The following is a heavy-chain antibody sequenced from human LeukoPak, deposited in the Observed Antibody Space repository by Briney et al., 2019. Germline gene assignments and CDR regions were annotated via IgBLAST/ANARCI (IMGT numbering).Heavy chain of an antibody. D-gene: IGHD3-22*01. CDR2: ISSSSSYI. J-gene: IGHJ4*02. CDR3: ARVDSGAYNFES. V-gene: IGHV3-21*01. Sequence: PGGSLRLSCAASGFSFSSYSMNWVRQAPGKGLEWVSSISSSSSYIYYANSVKGRFTISRDNAKNSLYLQMNSLRAEDSAVYYCARVDSGAYNFESWGQGTLVTVSS. CDR1: GFSFSSYS.